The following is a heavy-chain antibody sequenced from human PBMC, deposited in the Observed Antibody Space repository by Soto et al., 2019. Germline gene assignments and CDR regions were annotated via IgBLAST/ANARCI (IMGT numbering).Heavy chain of an antibody. V-gene: IGHV4-38-2*01. CDR2: IFHGGNT. D-gene: IGHD2-15*01. Sequence: AETLSLTCAVSDFFISIGNYWGWIRKPPGKGLEWIGSIFHGGNTYYNPSLKSRVTISVDMSKNQFSLKLNSVTAADTAVYYCARARWYDAFDVWGQGTVVTVSS. CDR1: DFFISIGNY. CDR3: ARARWYDAFDV. J-gene: IGHJ3*01.